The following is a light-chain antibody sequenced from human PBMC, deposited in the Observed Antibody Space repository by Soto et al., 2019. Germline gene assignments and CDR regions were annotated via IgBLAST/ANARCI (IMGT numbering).Light chain of an antibody. J-gene: IGLJ2*01. Sequence: QSVLTQPASVSGSPGQSITISCTGTSSDVGSYNLVSWYQQHPGKAPKLMIYEGSKRPSGVSNRFSGSKSGNTASLTISGLQDEDEADYYCCSYAGSSTLYVVFGGGTQLTVL. CDR1: SSDVGSYNL. CDR2: EGS. V-gene: IGLV2-23*03. CDR3: CSYAGSSTLYVV.